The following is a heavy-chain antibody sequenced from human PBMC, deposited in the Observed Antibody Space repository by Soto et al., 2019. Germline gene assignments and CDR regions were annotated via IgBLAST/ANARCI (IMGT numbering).Heavy chain of an antibody. CDR3: AREGKARPTSGSGNYYYYMDV. J-gene: IGHJ6*03. D-gene: IGHD1-26*01. V-gene: IGHV3-11*01. Sequence: GGSLRLSCAASGFTFSDYYMSWIRQAPGKGLEWVSYISSSGSTIYYADSVKGRFTISRDNAKNSLYLQMNSLRAEDTAVYYCAREGKARPTSGSGNYYYYMDVWDKGTTVTVSS. CDR1: GFTFSDYY. CDR2: ISSSGSTI.